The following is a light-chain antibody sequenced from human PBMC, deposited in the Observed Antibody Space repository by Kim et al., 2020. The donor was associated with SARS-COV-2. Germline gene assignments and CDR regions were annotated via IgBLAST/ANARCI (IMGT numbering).Light chain of an antibody. Sequence: DIQMTQSPSSLSASVGDRVTITCRASQSINFFLNWYQHKPGKAPRLLIYAASSLHSRVPPRFIGGGSGTDFTLTINNLQPEDFATYICQQTYKSPWTFGQGTKLEI. CDR2: AAS. CDR1: QSINFF. J-gene: IGKJ1*01. V-gene: IGKV1-39*01. CDR3: QQTYKSPWT.